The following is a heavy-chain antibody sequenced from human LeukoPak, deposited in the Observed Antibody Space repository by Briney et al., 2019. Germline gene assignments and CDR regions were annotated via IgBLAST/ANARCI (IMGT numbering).Heavy chain of an antibody. J-gene: IGHJ4*02. Sequence: PSETLSLTCTVSGGSISSYYWSWIRQPPGKGLEWIGYIYYSGSTNYNPSLKSRVTISVDTSKNQFSLKLSSVTAAVTAVYYCARVFLEWDYYFDYWGQGTLVTVSS. D-gene: IGHD3-3*01. CDR1: GGSISSYY. CDR3: ARVFLEWDYYFDY. CDR2: IYYSGST. V-gene: IGHV4-59*01.